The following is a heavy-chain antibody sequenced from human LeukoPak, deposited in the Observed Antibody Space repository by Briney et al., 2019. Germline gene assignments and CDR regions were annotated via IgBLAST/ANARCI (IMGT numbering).Heavy chain of an antibody. Sequence: GGSLRLSCAASGFSLSSSWMSWVRQAPGKGLEWVANIKEDGSEENYVGSVKGRFTISRDNAKNSLYLHMKSLRAEDTAAYYCARNTVSAAGDYWGQGTLVTVSS. D-gene: IGHD6-13*01. CDR3: ARNTVSAAGDY. CDR2: IKEDGSEE. J-gene: IGHJ4*02. V-gene: IGHV3-7*01. CDR1: GFSLSSSW.